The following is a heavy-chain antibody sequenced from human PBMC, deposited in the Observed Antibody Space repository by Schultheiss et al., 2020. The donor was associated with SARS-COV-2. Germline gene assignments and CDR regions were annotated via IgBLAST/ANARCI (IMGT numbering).Heavy chain of an antibody. CDR2: ISYDGSNK. V-gene: IGHV3-30*18. J-gene: IGHJ6*02. Sequence: GGSLRLSCAASGFTFSSYGMHWVRQAPGKGLEWVAVISYDGSNKYYADSVKGRFTISRDNSKNTLYLQMNSLRAEDTAVYYCAKALNWATLLRTYGMDVWGQGTTVTVSS. CDR1: GFTFSSYG. CDR3: AKALNWATLLRTYGMDV. D-gene: IGHD1-26*01.